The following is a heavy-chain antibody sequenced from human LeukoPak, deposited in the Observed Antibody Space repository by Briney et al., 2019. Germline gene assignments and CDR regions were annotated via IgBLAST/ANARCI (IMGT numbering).Heavy chain of an antibody. Sequence: GGSLRLSCAASGFTFSSYEMNWVRQAPGKGLEWLSYITSSDSTTHYADSVKGRFTISRDDAQNSLYLQMNSLRVEDTAVYYCARDSYYDSSGYYHDYWGQGTLVTVSS. CDR3: ARDSYYDSSGYYHDY. V-gene: IGHV3-48*03. CDR1: GFTFSSYE. D-gene: IGHD3-22*01. CDR2: ITSSDSTT. J-gene: IGHJ4*02.